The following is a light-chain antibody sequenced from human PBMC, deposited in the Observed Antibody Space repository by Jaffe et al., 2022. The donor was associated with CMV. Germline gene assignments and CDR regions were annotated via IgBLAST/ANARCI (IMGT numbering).Light chain of an antibody. J-gene: IGKJ1*01. V-gene: IGKV1-5*03. CDR2: KAS. CDR1: QSIDNW. Sequence: DVQMTQSPSTLSAHVGDRVSITCRASQSIDNWLAWYQQKPGKAPKLLIYKASTLESGVPSRFSGSGSGTEFTLTISSLQPDDFATYYCQQYNSYVEAFGQGTKVEVK. CDR3: QQYNSYVEA.